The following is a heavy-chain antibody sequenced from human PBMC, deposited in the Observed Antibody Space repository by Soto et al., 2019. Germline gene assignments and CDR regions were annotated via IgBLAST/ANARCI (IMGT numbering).Heavy chain of an antibody. CDR3: ARTYAIPWYFDL. Sequence: EVQLVESGGGLVQPGGSLRLSCAASGFTFSDHYMDWVRQAPGKGLEWVGRTRNKANSYTTEYAASVKGRFTISRDDSKNSLYLQMNSLKTEDTAVYYCARTYAIPWYFDLWGRGTLVTVSS. CDR1: GFTFSDHY. CDR2: TRNKANSYTT. V-gene: IGHV3-72*01. J-gene: IGHJ2*01.